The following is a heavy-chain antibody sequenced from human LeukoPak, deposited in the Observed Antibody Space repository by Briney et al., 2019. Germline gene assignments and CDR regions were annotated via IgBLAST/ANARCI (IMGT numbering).Heavy chain of an antibody. D-gene: IGHD3-10*01. CDR3: VRPRAPRGSPWFDP. CDR2: INHSGST. CDR1: GGSFSGYY. J-gene: IGHJ5*02. Sequence: SETLSLTCAVYGGSFSGYYWSWIRQPPGKGLEWIGEINHSGSTNYNPSLKSRVTISVDTSKNQFSLKLSSVTAADTAVYYCVRPRAPRGSPWFDPWGQGTLVTVSS. V-gene: IGHV4-34*01.